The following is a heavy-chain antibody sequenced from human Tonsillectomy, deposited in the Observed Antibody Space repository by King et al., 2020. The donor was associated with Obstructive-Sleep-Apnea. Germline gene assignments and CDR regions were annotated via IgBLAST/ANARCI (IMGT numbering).Heavy chain of an antibody. CDR3: ARDFRGRFFDS. D-gene: IGHD3-3*01. J-gene: IGHJ4*02. Sequence: VQLVESGGGVVQPGRSLRLSCAASGFTFSFYPMHWVRQAPGKGLEWVAYHGYNKYYADSVKGRFTISSDNSKNTLYLQMNSLSSEDTAVYFCARDFRGRFFDSWGQGTLVSVSS. CDR1: GFTFSFYP. CDR2: YHGYNK. V-gene: IGHV3-30-3*01.